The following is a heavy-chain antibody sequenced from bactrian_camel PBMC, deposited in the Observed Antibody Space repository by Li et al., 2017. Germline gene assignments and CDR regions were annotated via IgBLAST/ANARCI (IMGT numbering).Heavy chain of an antibody. CDR1: RYTTSSNC. CDR2: ISAGGGGT. D-gene: IGHD7*01. Sequence: QLVESGGGSMQAGGSLRLSCAASRYTTSSNCMGWFRQGPGKEREWVATISAGGGGTSYADSVKGRFTASKDIAKNTLYLQMNDLKPEDVGMYLCAASTDFGGLWCPFTARFGYWGQGTQVTVS. J-gene: IGHJ6*01. V-gene: IGHV3S28*01. CDR3: AASTDFGGLWCPFTARFGY.